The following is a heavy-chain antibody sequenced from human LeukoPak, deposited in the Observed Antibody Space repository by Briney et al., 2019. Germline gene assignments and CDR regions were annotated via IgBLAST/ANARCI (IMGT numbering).Heavy chain of an antibody. CDR2: IYYSATT. V-gene: IGHV4-59*08. CDR1: GGSISSYY. CDR3: ARHREGYYYGMDV. Sequence: SETLSLTCTVSGGSISSYYWSWIRQPPGEGLEWIGYIYYSATTKYNPSLKSRVTISVDTPKNQFSLKLSSVTAADTAVYYCARHREGYYYGMDVWGQGTTVTVSS. J-gene: IGHJ6*02.